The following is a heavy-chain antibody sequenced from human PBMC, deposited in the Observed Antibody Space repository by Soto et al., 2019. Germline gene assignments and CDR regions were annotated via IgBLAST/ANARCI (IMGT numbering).Heavy chain of an antibody. CDR2: IVPSGGNT. CDR1: GYPFTSYY. J-gene: IGHJ4*02. Sequence: QVQLVQSGAEVTMPGASVKVSCRASGYPFTSYYIHWVRQAPGQGLEWMGIIVPSGGNTNYAQKFQGRVTLTRDTSTSTVYVEMSSLRSEDTAMYYCARGSLRGGFDYWGQGTLVTVSS. CDR3: ARGSLRGGFDY. V-gene: IGHV1-46*01. D-gene: IGHD1-26*01.